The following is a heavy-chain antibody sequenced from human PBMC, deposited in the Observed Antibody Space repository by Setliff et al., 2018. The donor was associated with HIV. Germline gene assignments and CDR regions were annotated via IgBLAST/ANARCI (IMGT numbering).Heavy chain of an antibody. D-gene: IGHD6-13*01. Sequence: SETLSLTCAVYGGSFSGYCWSWIRQPPGKGLEWIGEINHSGRTKYNPSLKSRVTTSVDTSKNQFSLRLSSVTAADTAVYHCVRVSCSSWYSIPRNYYYSMDVGGEGTTVTVSS. CDR2: INHSGRT. J-gene: IGHJ6*03. CDR3: VRVSCSSWYSIPRNYYYSMDV. V-gene: IGHV4-34*01. CDR1: GGSFSGYC.